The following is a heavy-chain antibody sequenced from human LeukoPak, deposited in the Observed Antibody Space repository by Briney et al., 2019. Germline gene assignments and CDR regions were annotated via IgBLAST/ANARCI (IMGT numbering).Heavy chain of an antibody. D-gene: IGHD3-3*01. Sequence: PGGSLRLSCAASGFTVRSNYMSWVRQAPGKGLERVSIIYSGGSTYYADSVKGRFTISRDNSKNTLYFQMNSLRAEDTAVYYCARVPVWSGYLDAFDIWGQGTMVTASS. CDR1: GFTVRSNY. J-gene: IGHJ3*02. CDR2: IYSGGST. V-gene: IGHV3-66*02. CDR3: ARVPVWSGYLDAFDI.